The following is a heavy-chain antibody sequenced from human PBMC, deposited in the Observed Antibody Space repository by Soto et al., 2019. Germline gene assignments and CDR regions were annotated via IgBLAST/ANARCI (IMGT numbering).Heavy chain of an antibody. CDR3: AIDRSTDFGLEV. CDR1: GFTFSDYV. D-gene: IGHD3-3*01. CDR2: ISDGGERT. Sequence: EVQLLESGGDLVQPGGSLRLSCVASGFTFSDYVMRWVRQVLGKGLEWVSSISDGGERTDYRDSVRGRFPISRDNARFTLHLQMHSLRVDDTAIYFCAIDRSTDFGLEVWGQGTTVTVSS. J-gene: IGHJ6*02. V-gene: IGHV3-23*01.